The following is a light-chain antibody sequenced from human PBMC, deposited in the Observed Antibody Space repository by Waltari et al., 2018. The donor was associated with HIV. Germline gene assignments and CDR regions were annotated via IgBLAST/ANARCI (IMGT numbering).Light chain of an antibody. Sequence: TVLTQSPATLSVSPGERATLARRATQSVSNNLAWYQQKPGQATRLRISGASTSAAGIPARVSGSGSETAFTLTITSLQSEDSALYDCQQYNNWHTFGQGTKLEIK. CDR1: QSVSNN. CDR2: GAS. V-gene: IGKV3-15*01. J-gene: IGKJ2*01. CDR3: QQYNNWHT.